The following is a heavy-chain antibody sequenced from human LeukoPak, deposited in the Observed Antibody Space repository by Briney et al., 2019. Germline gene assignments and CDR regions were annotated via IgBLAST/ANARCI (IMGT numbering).Heavy chain of an antibody. J-gene: IGHJ4*02. CDR1: GYSFTSYW. D-gene: IGHD2-15*01. V-gene: IGHV5-51*01. CDR3: ARAPTPRLLPDPYYFDY. CDR2: IYPGDSDT. Sequence: GESLKISCKGSGYSFTSYWIGWVRQMPGKGLEWMGIIYPGDSDTRYSPSFQGQVTISADKSISTACLQWSSLKASDTAMYYCARAPTPRLLPDPYYFDYWGQGTLVTVSS.